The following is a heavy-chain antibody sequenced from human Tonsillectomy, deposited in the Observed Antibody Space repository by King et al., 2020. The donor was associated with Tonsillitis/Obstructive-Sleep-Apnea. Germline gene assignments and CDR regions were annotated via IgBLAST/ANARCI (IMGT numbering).Heavy chain of an antibody. CDR1: GFTFSSYA. CDR3: ARPNMVRGVIGGDYFVY. V-gene: IGHV3-30*04. J-gene: IGHJ4*02. Sequence: QLVQSGGGVVQPGRSLRLSCAASGFTFSSYAMHWVRPAPGKGLEWVAVMSYDGSNKYYADSVKGRFTISRDNPKNTLYLQMNSLRAEDTAEYYCARPNMVRGVIGGDYFVYWGQGTLVTVSS. D-gene: IGHD3-10*01. CDR2: MSYDGSNK.